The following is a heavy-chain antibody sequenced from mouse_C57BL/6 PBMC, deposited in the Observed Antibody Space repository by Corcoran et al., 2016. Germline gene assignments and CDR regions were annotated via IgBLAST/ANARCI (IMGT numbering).Heavy chain of an antibody. V-gene: IGHV1-85*01. D-gene: IGHD2-1*01. CDR2: IYPRDGST. J-gene: IGHJ4*01. CDR1: GYTFTSYD. Sequence: QVQLQQSGAELMKPGASVKLSCKASGYTFTSYDINWVKQRPGQGLEWIGWIYPRDGSTKYNEKFKGKATLTVDTSSSTAYMELHSLTSEDSAVYFCARYDYGNYYAMDYWGQGTSVTVSS. CDR3: ARYDYGNYYAMDY.